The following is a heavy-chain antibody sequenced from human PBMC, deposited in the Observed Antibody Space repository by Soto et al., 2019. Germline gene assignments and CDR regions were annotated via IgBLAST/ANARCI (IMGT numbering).Heavy chain of an antibody. J-gene: IGHJ4*02. CDR3: AKDTNYGGNRLDY. CDR1: GFTFSSYG. CDR2: ISYDGSNK. D-gene: IGHD4-17*01. V-gene: IGHV3-30*18. Sequence: QVQLVESGGGVVQPGRSLRLSCAASGFTFSSYGMHWVRQAPGKGLECVAVISYDGSNKYYADSVKGRFTISRDNSKNTLYLQMNSLRAEDTAVYYCAKDTNYGGNRLDYWGQGTLVTVSS.